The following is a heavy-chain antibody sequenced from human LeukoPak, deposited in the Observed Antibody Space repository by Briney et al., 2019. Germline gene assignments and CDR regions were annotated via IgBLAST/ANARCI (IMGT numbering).Heavy chain of an antibody. Sequence: SETLSLTCTVSGGSISSSSYYWGWIRQPPGKGLEWIGSIYYSGSTYYNPSLKSRVTISVDTSKNQFSLKLSSVTAADTAVYYCARAISGYGLFDYWGQGTLVTVSS. CDR1: GGSISSSSYY. J-gene: IGHJ4*02. D-gene: IGHD5-12*01. CDR3: ARAISGYGLFDY. V-gene: IGHV4-39*01. CDR2: IYYSGST.